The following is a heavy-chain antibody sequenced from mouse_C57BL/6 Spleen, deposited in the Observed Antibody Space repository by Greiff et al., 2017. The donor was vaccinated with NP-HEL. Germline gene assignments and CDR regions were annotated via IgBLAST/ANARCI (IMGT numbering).Heavy chain of an antibody. Sequence: EVQLVESGGGLVKPGGSLKLSCAASGFTFSDYGMHWVRQAPEKGLEWVAYISSGSSTIYYADTVKGRFTISRDNAKNTLFLQMTSLRSEDTAMYYCATHSIHWYFDVWGTGTTVTVSS. CDR2: ISSGSSTI. CDR3: ATHSIHWYFDV. J-gene: IGHJ1*03. CDR1: GFTFSDYG. V-gene: IGHV5-17*01.